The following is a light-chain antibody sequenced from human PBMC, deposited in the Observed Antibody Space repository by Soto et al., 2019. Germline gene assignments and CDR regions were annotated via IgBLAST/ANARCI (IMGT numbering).Light chain of an antibody. CDR2: GAS. Sequence: EIVLTQSPGTLSLSPGERATLSCRASQSVSSSYLAWYQQKPGQAPRLLIYGASSRATGIPDRFSGSGSGTDFTLTIRRLEPEDLAVYYCQQYGSSPTWTFGQGTKVEIK. J-gene: IGKJ1*01. CDR1: QSVSSSY. CDR3: QQYGSSPTWT. V-gene: IGKV3-20*01.